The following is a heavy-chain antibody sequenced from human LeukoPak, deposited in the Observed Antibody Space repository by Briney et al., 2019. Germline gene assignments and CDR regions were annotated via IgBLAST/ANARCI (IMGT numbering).Heavy chain of an antibody. Sequence: GGSLRLSCAASGFTFDDYAMHWVRQAPGKGLEWVSLISGDGGSTYYADSVKGRFTISRDNSKNSLYLQMNSLRTEDTALYYCAKDIAAATALYYFDYWGQGTLVTVSS. D-gene: IGHD6-13*01. J-gene: IGHJ4*02. V-gene: IGHV3-43*02. CDR3: AKDIAAATALYYFDY. CDR2: ISGDGGST. CDR1: GFTFDDYA.